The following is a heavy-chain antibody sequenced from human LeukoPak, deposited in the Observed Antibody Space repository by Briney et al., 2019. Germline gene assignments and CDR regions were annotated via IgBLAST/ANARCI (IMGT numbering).Heavy chain of an antibody. J-gene: IGHJ4*02. D-gene: IGHD2-21*01. V-gene: IGHV4-38-2*02. CDR1: GYSISSGYC. CDR2: IYHSGST. Sequence: SETLSLTCTVSGYSISSGYCWGWIRQPPGKGLEWIGSIYHSGSTYYNPSLKSRVTISVDTSKNQFSLKLSSVTAADTAVYYCARVSAVPAAIRESYCGGDCYSPYFDYWGQETLVTVSS. CDR3: ARVSAVPAAIRESYCGGDCYSPYFDY.